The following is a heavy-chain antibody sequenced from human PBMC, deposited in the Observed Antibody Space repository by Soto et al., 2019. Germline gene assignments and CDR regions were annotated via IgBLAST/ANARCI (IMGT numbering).Heavy chain of an antibody. D-gene: IGHD3-10*01. J-gene: IGHJ3*02. CDR3: ARSHPGVEFYAFDI. V-gene: IGHV2-70*04. CDR2: IDWDDDK. Sequence: SGPTLVNPTHTLTLTCTFSGFSLSTSGMRVSWIRQPPGKALEWLARIDWDDDKFYSTSLKTRLTISKETSKNQVVLTMTNMEPFDKATYYCARSHPGVEFYAFDIWGQGTMVTV. CDR1: GFSLSTSGMR.